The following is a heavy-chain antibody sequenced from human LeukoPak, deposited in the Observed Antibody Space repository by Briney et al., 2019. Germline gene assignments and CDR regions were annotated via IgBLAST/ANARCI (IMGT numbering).Heavy chain of an antibody. V-gene: IGHV3-23*01. Sequence: GGSLRLSCAASGFTFSSYAMSWVRQAPGKGLEWVSAISGSGGSTYYADSVKGRFTISRDNSKNTLYLQMNSLRAEDTAVYYCAKDAAVAYCGGDCYLNWGQGTLVTVSS. J-gene: IGHJ4*02. CDR3: AKDAAVAYCGGDCYLN. D-gene: IGHD2-21*02. CDR1: GFTFSSYA. CDR2: ISGSGGST.